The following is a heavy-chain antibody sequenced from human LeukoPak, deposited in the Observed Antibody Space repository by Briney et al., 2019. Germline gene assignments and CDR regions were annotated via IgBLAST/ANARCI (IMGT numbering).Heavy chain of an antibody. V-gene: IGHV4-59*01. D-gene: IGHD3-9*01. J-gene: IGHJ4*02. CDR2: IYYSGST. Sequence: SETLSLTCSVSGGSFTGYYWSWIRQPPGRGLEWIGFIYYSGSTDYNPSLKRRVTISVDTSKKQFSLKLTSVTAADTAVYYCARGVVLTGYPLDFWGRGTLVTVSS. CDR1: GGSFTGYY. CDR3: ARGVVLTGYPLDF.